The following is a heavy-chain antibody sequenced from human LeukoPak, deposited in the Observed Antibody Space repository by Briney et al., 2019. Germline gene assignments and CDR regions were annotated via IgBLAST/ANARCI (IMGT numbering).Heavy chain of an antibody. D-gene: IGHD2-8*02. CDR3: AKDYCTGGWCTPPLFDF. J-gene: IGHJ4*02. CDR1: GFTFSSYA. Sequence: TGGSLRLSCAASGFTFSSYAMSWVRQAPGKGLEWVSTISGDGETFYADSVKGRFTISRDISKNTLFLQMNSLRAEDTAIYYCAKDYCTGGWCTPPLFDFWGQGTLVTVSS. V-gene: IGHV3-23*01. CDR2: ISGDGET.